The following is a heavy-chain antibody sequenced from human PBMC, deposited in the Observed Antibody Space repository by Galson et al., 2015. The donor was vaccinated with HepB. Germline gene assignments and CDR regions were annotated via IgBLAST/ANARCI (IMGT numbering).Heavy chain of an antibody. D-gene: IGHD5-18*01. J-gene: IGHJ5*02. V-gene: IGHV3-11*06. Sequence: SLRLSCAASGFTFSDYYMSWIRRAPGKGLEWVSYISSSSSYTNYADSVKGRFTISRDNAKNSLYLQMNSLRAEDTAVYYCARDTAMVTGWFDPWGQGTLVTVSS. CDR1: GFTFSDYY. CDR3: ARDTAMVTGWFDP. CDR2: ISSSSSYT.